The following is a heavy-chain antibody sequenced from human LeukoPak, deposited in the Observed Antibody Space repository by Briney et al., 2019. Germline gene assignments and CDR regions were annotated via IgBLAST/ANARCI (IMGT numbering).Heavy chain of an antibody. D-gene: IGHD6-19*01. CDR2: ISYDGGNK. J-gene: IGHJ6*02. CDR3: ARDRIAVDPRGVYYYYXGMDV. CDR1: GFTFSSYA. V-gene: IGHV3-30-3*01. Sequence: GGSLRLSCAASGFTFSSYAMHWVRQAPGKGLEWVAVISYDGGNKYYADSVKGRFTISRDNSKNTLYLQMNSLRAEDTAVYYCARDRIAVDPRGVYYYYXGMDVWGQGTXVXVSS.